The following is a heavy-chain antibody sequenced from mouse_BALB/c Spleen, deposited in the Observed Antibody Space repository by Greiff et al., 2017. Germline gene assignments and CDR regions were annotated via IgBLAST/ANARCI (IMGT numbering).Heavy chain of an antibody. CDR1: GYTFTDYN. Sequence: EVQLQQSGPELVKPGASVKIPCKASGYTFTDYNMDWVKQSHGKSLEWIGDINPNNGGTIYNQKFKGKATLTVDKSSSTAYMELRSLTSEDTAVYYCAREGKLLRLQGYSAMDYWGQGTSVTVSS. V-gene: IGHV1-18*01. J-gene: IGHJ4*01. CDR2: INPNNGGT. CDR3: AREGKLLRLQGYSAMDY. D-gene: IGHD1-2*01.